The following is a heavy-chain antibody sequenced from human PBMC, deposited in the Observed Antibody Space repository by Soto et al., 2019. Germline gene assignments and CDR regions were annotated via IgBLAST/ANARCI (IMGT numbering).Heavy chain of an antibody. CDR2: INPSGGSA. CDR1: GYTFTSYY. CDR3: ARAESGYDSSGYSVLFDY. D-gene: IGHD3-22*01. V-gene: IGHV1-46*01. Sequence: ASVKVSCTASGYTFTSYYMHWVRQAPGQGLEWMGIINPSGGSASYAQKFQGRVTMTRDTSTSTVYMELSSLRSEDTAVYYCARAESGYDSSGYSVLFDYWGQGTLVTVSS. J-gene: IGHJ4*02.